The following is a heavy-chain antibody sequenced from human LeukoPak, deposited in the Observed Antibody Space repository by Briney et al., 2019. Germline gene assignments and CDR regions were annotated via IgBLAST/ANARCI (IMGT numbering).Heavy chain of an antibody. J-gene: IGHJ4*02. Sequence: GGSLRLSCAASGFTFSSYGMHWVRQAPGKALEWVAFIRYDGSNKYYADSVKGRFTISRDNAKNSLYLQMYSLRAEDTAVYYCAREADYDGESWGQGTLVTVSS. D-gene: IGHD4-23*01. CDR2: IRYDGSNK. CDR3: AREADYDGES. CDR1: GFTFSSYG. V-gene: IGHV3-30*02.